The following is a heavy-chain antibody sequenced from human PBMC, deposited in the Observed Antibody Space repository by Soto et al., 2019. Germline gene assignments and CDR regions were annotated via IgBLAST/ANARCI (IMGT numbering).Heavy chain of an antibody. CDR1: GFSLSTTAVG. CDR3: AHIAYAWVLGGFDY. CDR2: IYWDDDK. V-gene: IGHV2-5*02. J-gene: IGHJ4*02. Sequence: QVTLKESGPTLVKPTQTLTLTCTFSGFSLSTTAVGVGWIRQPPGRALEWLAVIYWDDDKRYSPSLKSRLTITKDTSKNQVVLTMTNMDPVDTDTYYCAHIAYAWVLGGFDYWGQGTLVTVSS. D-gene: IGHD3-16*01.